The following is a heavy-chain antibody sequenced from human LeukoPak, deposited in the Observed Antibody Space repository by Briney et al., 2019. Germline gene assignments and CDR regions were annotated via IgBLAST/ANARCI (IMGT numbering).Heavy chain of an antibody. J-gene: IGHJ6*03. Sequence: GASVKVSCKASGYTFTSYDINWVRQATGQGLEWMGWMNPNRGNTGYAQKFQGRVTMTRNTSISTAYMELSSLRSEDTAVYYCARGPSYCSSTSCHGLKYYYYYMDVWGKGTTVTVSS. CDR1: GYTFTSYD. CDR2: MNPNRGNT. CDR3: ARGPSYCSSTSCHGLKYYYYYMDV. D-gene: IGHD2-2*01. V-gene: IGHV1-8*01.